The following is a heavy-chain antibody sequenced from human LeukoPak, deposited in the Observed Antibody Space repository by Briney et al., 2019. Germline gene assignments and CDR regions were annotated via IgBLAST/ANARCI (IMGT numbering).Heavy chain of an antibody. Sequence: SETLSLTCTVSGGSISSYYWSWIRQPAGKGLEWIGRIYTSGSTNYNPSLKSRVTMSVDTSKNQFSLKLSSVTAADTAVYYCARESIHVEDYGDDFDYWGQGTLVTVSS. D-gene: IGHD4-17*01. CDR3: ARESIHVEDYGDDFDY. CDR1: GGSISSYY. CDR2: IYTSGST. V-gene: IGHV4-4*07. J-gene: IGHJ4*02.